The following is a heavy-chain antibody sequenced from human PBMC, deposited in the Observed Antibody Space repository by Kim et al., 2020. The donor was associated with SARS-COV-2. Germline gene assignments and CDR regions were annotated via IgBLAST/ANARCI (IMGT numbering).Heavy chain of an antibody. CDR1: GFTFSSYG. D-gene: IGHD3-9*01. Sequence: GGSLRLSCAASGFTFSSYGMHWVRQAPGKGLEWVAVISYDGSNKYYADSVKGRFTISRDNSKNTLYLQMNSLRAEDTAVYYCAKDGYDILTGYYRPAFDYWGQGTLVTVSS. V-gene: IGHV3-30*18. CDR3: AKDGYDILTGYYRPAFDY. J-gene: IGHJ4*02. CDR2: ISYDGSNK.